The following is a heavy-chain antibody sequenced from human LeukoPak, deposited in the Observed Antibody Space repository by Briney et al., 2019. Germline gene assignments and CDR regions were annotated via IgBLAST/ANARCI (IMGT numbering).Heavy chain of an antibody. V-gene: IGHV1-2*02. Sequence: ASVKVSCKASGYTFTGYYFHWVRQAPGQGLEWRGWINPNSVGTNYSQKFQARVTMTSDTSISTVYMEIRRLIYDATAVYYCARDRESTTADNRWEIDYWGQGTLVTVSS. CDR3: ARDRESTTADNRWEIDY. J-gene: IGHJ4*02. CDR2: INPNSVGT. CDR1: GYTFTGYY. D-gene: IGHD5/OR15-5a*01.